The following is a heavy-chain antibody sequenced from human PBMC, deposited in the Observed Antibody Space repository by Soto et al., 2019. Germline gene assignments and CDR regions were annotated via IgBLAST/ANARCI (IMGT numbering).Heavy chain of an antibody. CDR1: GGSISSGGYY. D-gene: IGHD6-13*01. CDR2: IYYSGST. V-gene: IGHV4-31*03. J-gene: IGHJ3*02. CDR3: ARRWGSSSWYGAFDI. Sequence: QVQLQESGPGLVKPSQTLSLTCTVSGGSISSGGYYWSWIRQHPGKGLEWIGYIYYSGSTYYNPSLKSRVTIAVDTSKNQFSLKLSSVTAADTAVYYCARRWGSSSWYGAFDIWGQWTMVTVSS.